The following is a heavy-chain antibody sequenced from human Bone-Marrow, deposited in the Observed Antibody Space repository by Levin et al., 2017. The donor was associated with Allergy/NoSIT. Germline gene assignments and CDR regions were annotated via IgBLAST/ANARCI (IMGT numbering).Heavy chain of an antibody. CDR1: GYTFTSYG. Sequence: GASVKVSCKASGYTFTSYGISWVRQAPGQGLEWMGWISAYNGNTNYAQKLQGRVTMTTDTSTSTAYMELRSLRSDDTAVYYCARDYGYGYSGYEPALDYWGQGTLVTVSS. CDR2: ISAYNGNT. V-gene: IGHV1-18*01. CDR3: ARDYGYGYSGYEPALDY. J-gene: IGHJ4*02. D-gene: IGHD5-12*01.